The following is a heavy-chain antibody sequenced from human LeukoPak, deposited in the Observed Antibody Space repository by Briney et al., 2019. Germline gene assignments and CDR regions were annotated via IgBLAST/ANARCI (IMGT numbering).Heavy chain of an antibody. J-gene: IGHJ4*02. CDR1: GFTFSTYN. CDR2: ITYDGSNK. Sequence: PGRSLRLSCAASGFTFSTYNMHWVRQAPGKGLEWVALITYDGSNKYYADSVKDRFTISRDNAKNSLYLQMNSLRAEDTAVYYCARERLDSSGYLIVDYWGQGTLVTVSS. D-gene: IGHD3-22*01. V-gene: IGHV3-30-3*01. CDR3: ARERLDSSGYLIVDY.